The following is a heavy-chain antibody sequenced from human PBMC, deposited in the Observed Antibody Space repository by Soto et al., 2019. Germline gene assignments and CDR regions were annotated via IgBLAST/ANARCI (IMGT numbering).Heavy chain of an antibody. J-gene: IGHJ4*02. Sequence: EVQLVESGGGLVKPGGSLRLSCAASGFTFSDSGMNWVRQAPGKGLEWVSSISSSSTYIYYADSVKGRFTIFRDNAKNSLTLQMNSLRAEDTAVYYCVRGIPGSLWGQGTLVTVSS. CDR1: GFTFSDSG. V-gene: IGHV3-21*06. CDR3: VRGIPGSL. CDR2: ISSSSTYI. D-gene: IGHD2-21*01.